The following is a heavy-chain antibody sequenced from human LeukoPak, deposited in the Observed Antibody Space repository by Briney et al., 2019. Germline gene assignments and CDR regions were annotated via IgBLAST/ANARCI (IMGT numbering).Heavy chain of an antibody. J-gene: IGHJ4*02. D-gene: IGHD5-18*01. Sequence: GESLKISCKASGYSFTNYWIGWVRQMPGKGLEYMGIIYPGDSDTRYSPSFEGQVTISADKSIRTAYLQWSSLKASDTAMYYCARPESGDSYGYYTYWGQGTLVTVSS. CDR2: IYPGDSDT. V-gene: IGHV5-51*01. CDR3: ARPESGDSYGYYTY. CDR1: GYSFTNYW.